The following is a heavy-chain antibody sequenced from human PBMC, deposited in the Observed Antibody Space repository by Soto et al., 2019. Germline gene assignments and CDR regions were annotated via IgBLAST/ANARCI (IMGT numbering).Heavy chain of an antibody. J-gene: IGHJ3*02. CDR2: ISWNSGSI. V-gene: IGHV3-9*01. Sequence: GGSLRLSCAASGFTFDDYAMHWVRQAPGKGLEWVSGISWNSGSIGYADSVKGRFTISRDNAKNSLYLQMNSLRAEDTALYYCAKDVYSSSWYRAGAFDIWGQGTMVTVSS. CDR3: AKDVYSSSWYRAGAFDI. CDR1: GFTFDDYA. D-gene: IGHD6-13*01.